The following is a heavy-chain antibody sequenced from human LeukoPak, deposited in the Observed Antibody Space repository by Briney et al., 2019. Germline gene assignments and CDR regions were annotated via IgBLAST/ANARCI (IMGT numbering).Heavy chain of an antibody. Sequence: SGTLSLTCAVSGASISSHNWWWSWVRQPPGKGLEWIGEIYHSGSTNYNPSLKSRVTMSVDKSKNQFSLNLSSVTAADTAVYYCASAEPRGIIWYPSWGQGTLVTVSS. CDR2: IYHSGST. D-gene: IGHD6-13*01. CDR3: ASAEPRGIIWYPS. CDR1: GASISSHNW. J-gene: IGHJ5*02. V-gene: IGHV4-4*02.